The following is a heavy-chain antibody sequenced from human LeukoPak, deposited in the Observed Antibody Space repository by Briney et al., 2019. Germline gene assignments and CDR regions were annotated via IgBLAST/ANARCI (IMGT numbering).Heavy chain of an antibody. CDR3: ARGGGYYYASGSHPFDY. CDR2: INPNTGGT. CDR1: GYTFTGYY. J-gene: IGHJ4*02. V-gene: IGHV1-2*02. D-gene: IGHD3-10*01. Sequence: ASVKVSCKPSGYTFTGYYMHWVRQAPGQGLEWMGWINPNTGGTNYAQKFEGRVTMTRDTSISTDYTELSRLTSDDTAVYYCARGGGYYYASGSHPFDYWGQGTLVTVSS.